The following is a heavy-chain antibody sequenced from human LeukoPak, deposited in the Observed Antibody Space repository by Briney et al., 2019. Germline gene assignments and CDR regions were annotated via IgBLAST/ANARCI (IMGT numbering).Heavy chain of an antibody. D-gene: IGHD3-3*01. CDR1: GYSISSGYY. CDR2: IYHSGST. Sequence: SETPSLTCAVSGYSISSGYYWGWIRQPPGKGLEWIGSIYHSGSTYYNPSLKSRVTISVDTSKNQFSLKLSSVTAADTAVYYCARERNYDFWSGSQGPMDVWGKGTTVTVSS. V-gene: IGHV4-38-2*02. CDR3: ARERNYDFWSGSQGPMDV. J-gene: IGHJ6*04.